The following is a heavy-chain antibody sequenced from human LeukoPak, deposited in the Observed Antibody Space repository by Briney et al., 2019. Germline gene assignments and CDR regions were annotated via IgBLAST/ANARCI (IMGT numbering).Heavy chain of an antibody. V-gene: IGHV1-2*02. J-gene: IGHJ5*02. CDR3: ARADRLHGGPYLIGP. D-gene: IGHD2-21*01. Sequence: ASVKVSCKTSGYSFTDYYMHWVRQAPGQGLEWMRWINPNSGGTSSAQKLQGRVTMTRDTSITTVYMEVSWLTSDDTAIYYCARADRLHGGPYLIGPWGQGTLVTVSS. CDR2: INPNSGGT. CDR1: GYSFTDYY.